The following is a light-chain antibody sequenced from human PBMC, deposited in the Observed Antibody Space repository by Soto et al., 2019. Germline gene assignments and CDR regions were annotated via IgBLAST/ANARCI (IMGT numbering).Light chain of an antibody. Sequence: QSVPTQPPSVSGAPGQRVTISCTGSSSNIGAGYDVHWYQQLPGTAPKLLIYGNSNRPSGVPDRFSGSKSGTSASLAITGLQAEDEADYYCQSYDSSLSGWGFGGGTKVTVL. CDR2: GNS. CDR3: QSYDSSLSGWG. J-gene: IGLJ2*01. CDR1: SSNIGAGYD. V-gene: IGLV1-40*01.